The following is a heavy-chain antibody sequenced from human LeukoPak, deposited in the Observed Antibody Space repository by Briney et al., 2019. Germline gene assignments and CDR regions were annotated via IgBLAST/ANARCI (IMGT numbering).Heavy chain of an antibody. Sequence: SETLSLTCTVSGGSISSYYWSWIRQPPGKGLEWIGYIYYSGSTNYNPSLKSRVTISVDTSKNQFSLKLSSVTAADTAVYYCARDQGTGTWFDPWGQGTLVTVSS. J-gene: IGHJ5*02. D-gene: IGHD1-1*01. V-gene: IGHV4-59*12. CDR3: ARDQGTGTWFDP. CDR1: GGSISSYY. CDR2: IYYSGST.